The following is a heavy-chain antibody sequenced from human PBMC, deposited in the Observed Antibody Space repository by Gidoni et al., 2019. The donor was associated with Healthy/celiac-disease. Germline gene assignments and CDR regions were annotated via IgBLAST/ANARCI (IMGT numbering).Heavy chain of an antibody. CDR2: ISSSSSYT. CDR1: GFTLSDYY. J-gene: IGHJ4*02. Sequence: QVQLVESGCGFVKPGGSLRASCAASGFTLSDYYMSWIRQAPGKGLEWVSYISSSSSYTNYADSVKGRFTISRDNAKNSLYLQMNSLRAEDTAVYYCARNYYDSSGYPTFDYWGQGTLVTVSS. D-gene: IGHD3-22*01. CDR3: ARNYYDSSGYPTFDY. V-gene: IGHV3-11*05.